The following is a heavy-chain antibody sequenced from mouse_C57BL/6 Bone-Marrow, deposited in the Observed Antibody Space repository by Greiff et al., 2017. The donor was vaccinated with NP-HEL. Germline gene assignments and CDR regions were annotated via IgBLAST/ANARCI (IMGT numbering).Heavy chain of an antibody. CDR2: IHPNSGST. CDR1: GYTFTSYW. D-gene: IGHD2-3*01. J-gene: IGHJ2*01. V-gene: IGHV1-64*01. CDR3: ARRLYDGYFDY. Sequence: VQLQQPGAELVKPGASVKLSCKASGYTFTSYWMHWVKQRPGQGLEWIGMIHPNSGSTNYNEKFKSKATLTVDKSSSTAYMQLSSLTSEDSAVYYCARRLYDGYFDYWGLGTTLTVSS.